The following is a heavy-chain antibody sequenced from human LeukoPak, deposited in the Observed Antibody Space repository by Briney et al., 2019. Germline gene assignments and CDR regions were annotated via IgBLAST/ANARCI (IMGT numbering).Heavy chain of an antibody. J-gene: IGHJ4*02. Sequence: GGSLRLSCAASGFNFDNAWMSWVRQAPGKGLEWVANIKQDGSEKYYVDSVKGRFTISRDNAKNSLYLQMNSLRAEDTAVYYCASNSGSYSYFDYWGQGTLVTVSS. CDR2: IKQDGSEK. CDR3: ASNSGSYSYFDY. CDR1: GFNFDNAW. V-gene: IGHV3-7*01. D-gene: IGHD1-26*01.